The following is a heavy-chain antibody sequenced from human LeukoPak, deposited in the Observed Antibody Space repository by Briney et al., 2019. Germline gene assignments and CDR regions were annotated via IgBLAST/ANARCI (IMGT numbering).Heavy chain of an antibody. CDR1: GGSISSYY. Sequence: SETLSLTCTVSGGSISSYYWSWIRQPPGKGLKWIGYIYYTGSTNYNPSLKSRVTMSVDTSKNQFSLKVSSVTAADTAVYYCARGGNSYGLWGQGTLVTVSS. V-gene: IGHV4-59*01. D-gene: IGHD5-18*01. CDR2: IYYTGST. J-gene: IGHJ4*02. CDR3: ARGGNSYGL.